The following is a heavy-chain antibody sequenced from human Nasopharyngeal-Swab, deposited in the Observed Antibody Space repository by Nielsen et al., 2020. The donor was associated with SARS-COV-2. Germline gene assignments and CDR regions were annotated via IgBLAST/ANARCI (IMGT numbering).Heavy chain of an antibody. CDR1: GFTFSTYA. Sequence: GESLKISCAASGFTFSTYAMSWVRQAPGKGLEWVSDISDSGGTTYYADSVKGRFTISRDNFKNTLYLQMNSLRAEDTAVYYCARDDDSGSYSDAFDIWGQGTMVSVSS. J-gene: IGHJ3*02. CDR3: ARDDDSGSYSDAFDI. V-gene: IGHV3-23*01. CDR2: ISDSGGTT. D-gene: IGHD1-26*01.